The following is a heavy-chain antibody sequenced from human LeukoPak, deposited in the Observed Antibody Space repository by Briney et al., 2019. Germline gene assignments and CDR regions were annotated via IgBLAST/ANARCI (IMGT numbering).Heavy chain of an antibody. CDR2: ISSSSSYI. D-gene: IGHD5-12*01. CDR1: GFTFSSYS. J-gene: IGHJ4*02. Sequence: GGSLRLSCAASGFTFSSYSMNWVRQAPGKGLEWVSSISSSSSYIYYADSVKGRFIISRDNAKNSLYLQMNSLRAEDTAVYYCARDGVAMIVATKYYFDYCGQGTLVTVSS. V-gene: IGHV3-21*01. CDR3: ARDGVAMIVATKYYFDY.